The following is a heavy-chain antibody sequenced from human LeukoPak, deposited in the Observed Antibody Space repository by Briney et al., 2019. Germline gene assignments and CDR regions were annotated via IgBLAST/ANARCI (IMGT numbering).Heavy chain of an antibody. CDR1: GFTFSSYG. CDR2: IWYDGSNQ. Sequence: GGSLRLSCAASGFTFSSYGMHWVRQAPGKGLEWVAVIWYDGSNQAYAGPLRGRFTISRDNAKNTLHLQMNSLRAEDTAVYYCARDAPSGSYYDYWGQGTLVTVSP. CDR3: ARDAPSGSYYDY. D-gene: IGHD1-26*01. J-gene: IGHJ4*02. V-gene: IGHV3-33*08.